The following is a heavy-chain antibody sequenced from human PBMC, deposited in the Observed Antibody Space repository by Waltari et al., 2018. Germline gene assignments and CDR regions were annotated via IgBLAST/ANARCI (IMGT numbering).Heavy chain of an antibody. J-gene: IGHJ5*02. CDR2: ISHSGST. V-gene: IGHV4-34*01. CDR1: GGPFPDYS. CDR3: ARTWGYSPPLGWFDP. D-gene: IGHD1-26*01. Sequence: QVQLHQWGAGLLKPSETLSPPCAVSGGPFPDYSWSWIRQSPAKGLEWIGEISHSGSTNYYPSLKSRVTMSVDTIKKQFSLKLTSVTAADTAVYFCARTWGYSPPLGWFDPWGRGTRVTVSS.